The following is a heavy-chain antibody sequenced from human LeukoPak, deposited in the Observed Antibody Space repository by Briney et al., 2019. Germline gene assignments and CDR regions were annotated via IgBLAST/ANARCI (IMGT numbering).Heavy chain of an antibody. J-gene: IGHJ6*03. Sequence: GGSLRLSCAASGFTFSSYAMSWVRQAPGKGLEWVSGLTGSGGNAYYADSVKGLFTISRDNSKNTLSLQMNSLRAEDAAVYYCVKFRGIQHYNYHMDVWGKGTTVTVSS. D-gene: IGHD3-10*01. CDR1: GFTFSSYA. V-gene: IGHV3-23*01. CDR2: LTGSGGNA. CDR3: VKFRGIQHYNYHMDV.